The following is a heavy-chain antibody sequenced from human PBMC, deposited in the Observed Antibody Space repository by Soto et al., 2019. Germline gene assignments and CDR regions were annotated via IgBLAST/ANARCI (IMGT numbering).Heavy chain of an antibody. D-gene: IGHD2-15*01. Sequence: EVQLLESGGALVQPGGTLRLSCAASGFTFSGYAMSWVRQAPGKGLEWVSTISGGGGSAYYADSVKGRFIISRDNSKNTLYLQMSSLIAEDTAVYYCAKGGCSGGSCYPLDHWGQGTLVTVSS. CDR1: GFTFSGYA. V-gene: IGHV3-23*01. J-gene: IGHJ4*02. CDR3: AKGGCSGGSCYPLDH. CDR2: ISGGGGSA.